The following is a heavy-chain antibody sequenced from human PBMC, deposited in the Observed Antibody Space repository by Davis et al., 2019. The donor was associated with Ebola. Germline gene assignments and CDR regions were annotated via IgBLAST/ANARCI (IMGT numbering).Heavy chain of an antibody. CDR1: GFTFSSYW. V-gene: IGHV3-33*08. CDR2: IWSDGSNA. CDR3: ARGLVGESSVGIDQ. D-gene: IGHD3-16*02. Sequence: GGSLRLSCAASGFTFSSYWMHWVRHAPGKGLEWVAIIWSDGSNAYYAESVKGRFTISRDNAKNTLYLQMNSLRAEDTAMYYCARGLVGESSVGIDQWGQGTLVTVSS. J-gene: IGHJ4*02.